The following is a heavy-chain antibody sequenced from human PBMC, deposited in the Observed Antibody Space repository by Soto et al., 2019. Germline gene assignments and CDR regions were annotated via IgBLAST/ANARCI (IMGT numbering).Heavy chain of an antibody. CDR3: AKDLVSGDGLWLMDE. V-gene: IGHV3-23*01. CDR1: GFTFRDYA. Sequence: EVQLLESGGGLVQPGGSLRLSCTASGFTFRDYAMTWVRPAPGKGLESVSGIYGSGGGIQYADSVKGRFTISRDNYRNTLYLQMNSLRDEDTAVYYCAKDLVSGDGLWLMDEWGQGTLVTVSP. J-gene: IGHJ4*02. CDR2: IYGSGGGI. D-gene: IGHD2-21*02.